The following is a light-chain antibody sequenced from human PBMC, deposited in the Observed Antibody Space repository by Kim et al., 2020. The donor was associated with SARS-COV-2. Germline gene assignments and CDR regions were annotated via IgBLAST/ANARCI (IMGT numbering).Light chain of an antibody. CDR3: QQRNSWPTAVT. CDR2: EAY. V-gene: IGKV3-11*01. CDR1: QNIDNY. Sequence: GERATLSCRASQNIDNYLAWYQQRPGQANRLRVYEAYNRETGVPDRFSGSGSGKDFTLTISSLETEDFSLYYGQQRNSWPTAVTFGGGTKME. J-gene: IGKJ4*01.